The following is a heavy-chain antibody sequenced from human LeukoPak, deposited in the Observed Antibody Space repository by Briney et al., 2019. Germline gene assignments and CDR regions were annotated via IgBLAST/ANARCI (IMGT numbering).Heavy chain of an antibody. CDR1: GGSISSSRYY. D-gene: IGHD4-17*01. Sequence: SETLSLTCTVSGGSISSSRYYWGWIRQPPGKGLEWVGGIYYSGSTYYNPSLKSRVTISVDTSKNQFSLKLSSVTAADTAVYYCAIHSYTDFGDYDAFEIWGQGTMVTVSS. V-gene: IGHV4-39*01. CDR3: AIHSYTDFGDYDAFEI. CDR2: IYYSGST. J-gene: IGHJ3*02.